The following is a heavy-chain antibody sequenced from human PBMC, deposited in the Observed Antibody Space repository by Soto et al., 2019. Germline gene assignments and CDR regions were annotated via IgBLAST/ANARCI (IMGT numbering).Heavy chain of an antibody. CDR1: GYSFTSYW. D-gene: IGHD2-2*02. V-gene: IGHV5-51*01. J-gene: IGHJ1*01. CDR3: ATVGYCSSTSCYSYFQH. Sequence: PXESLKISFRGAGYSFTSYWIGWVRQIPGKGLEWMGIIYPGDSDTRYSPSFQGQVTISADKSISTAYLQWSSLKASDTAMYYCATVGYCSSTSCYSYFQHWGQGTLVTVSS. CDR2: IYPGDSDT.